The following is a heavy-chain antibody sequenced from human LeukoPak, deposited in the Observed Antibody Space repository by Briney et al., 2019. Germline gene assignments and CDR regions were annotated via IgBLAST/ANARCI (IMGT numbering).Heavy chain of an antibody. CDR1: GGSISSGGYY. V-gene: IGHV4-31*03. CDR3: AKSRGSYYDAFDI. CDR2: IYYSGST. Sequence: SETLSLTCTVSGGSISSGGYYWSWIRQHPGKGLEWIGYIYYSGSTYYNPSLKSRVTISVDTSKNQFSLKLSSVTAADTAVYYCAKSRGSYYDAFDIWGQGTMFTVSS. D-gene: IGHD1-26*01. J-gene: IGHJ3*02.